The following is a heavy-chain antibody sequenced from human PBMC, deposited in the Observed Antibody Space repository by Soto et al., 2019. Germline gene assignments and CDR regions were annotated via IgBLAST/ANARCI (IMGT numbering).Heavy chain of an antibody. CDR3: ARVQATGLRYFDWRAFDY. Sequence: GGSLRLSCAASGFTFSSYSMNWVRQAPGKGLEWVSSISSSRSYIYYADSVKGRFTISRDNAKNSLYLQMNSLRAEDTAVYYCARVQATGLRYFDWRAFDYWGQGTLVTVSS. D-gene: IGHD3-9*01. CDR1: GFTFSSYS. V-gene: IGHV3-21*01. J-gene: IGHJ4*02. CDR2: ISSSRSYI.